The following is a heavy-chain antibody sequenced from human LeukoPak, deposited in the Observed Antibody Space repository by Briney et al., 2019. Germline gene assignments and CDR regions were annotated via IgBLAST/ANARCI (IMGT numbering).Heavy chain of an antibody. Sequence: ASVKVSCKTSGYSENFYGITWVRQVAGQGLEWMGWISAYNGNTNYAQKLQGRVTMTTDTSTSTAYMELRSLGSDDTAVYYCARVPYSGSYSGYFDYWGQGTLVTVSS. CDR2: ISAYNGNT. J-gene: IGHJ4*02. CDR3: ARVPYSGSYSGYFDY. D-gene: IGHD1-26*01. V-gene: IGHV1-18*01. CDR1: GYSENFYG.